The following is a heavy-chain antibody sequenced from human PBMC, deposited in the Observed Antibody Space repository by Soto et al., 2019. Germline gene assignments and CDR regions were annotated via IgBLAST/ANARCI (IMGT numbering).Heavy chain of an antibody. J-gene: IGHJ4*02. CDR1: GDSISSSVW. V-gene: IGHV4-4*02. Sequence: TLSLTCAVSGDSISSSVWWTWVRQPPGKGLEWIGEVFHTGDTYFNPSLRSRVAMSVDKSTNEFSLKVTSVTAADTAVYYCARSFSETMVRGYGYFDYWGQGTLVTVSS. D-gene: IGHD3-10*01. CDR2: VFHTGDT. CDR3: ARSFSETMVRGYGYFDY.